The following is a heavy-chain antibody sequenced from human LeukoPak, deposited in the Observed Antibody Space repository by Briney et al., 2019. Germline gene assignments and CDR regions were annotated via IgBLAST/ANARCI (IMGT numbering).Heavy chain of an antibody. Sequence: QPGGSLRLSCAASGFTFSSYAMSWVRQAPGKGLEWVSAISGSGGSSYYADSVKGRFTVSRDNSKNTLYLQMNSLRAEDTAVYYCAKGGSGYYPGGYWGQGTLVTVSS. J-gene: IGHJ4*02. V-gene: IGHV3-23*01. D-gene: IGHD3-22*01. CDR2: ISGSGGSS. CDR3: AKGGSGYYPGGY. CDR1: GFTFSSYA.